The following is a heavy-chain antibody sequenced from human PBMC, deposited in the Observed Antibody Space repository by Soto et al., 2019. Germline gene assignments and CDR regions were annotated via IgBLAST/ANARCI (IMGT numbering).Heavy chain of an antibody. D-gene: IGHD2-2*01. Sequence: GASVKVSCKASGYTFTSYGISWVRQAPGQGLEWKGWISAYNGNTNYAQKFQGRVTMTTDTSTSTAYMELRNLRSDDTAVYYCAREDRDRETGLVPAAIDGMDVWG. CDR1: GYTFTSYG. V-gene: IGHV1-18*01. CDR2: ISAYNGNT. J-gene: IGHJ6*02. CDR3: AREDRDRETGLVPAAIDGMDV.